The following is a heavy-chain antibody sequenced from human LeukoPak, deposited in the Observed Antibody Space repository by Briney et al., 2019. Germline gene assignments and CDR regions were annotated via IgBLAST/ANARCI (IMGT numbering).Heavy chain of an antibody. J-gene: IGHJ4*02. CDR2: ISYDGSNK. D-gene: IGHD3-10*01. V-gene: IGHV3-30*18. Sequence: PGRSLRLSCAASGFTSSSYGMHWVRQAPGKGLEWVAVISYDGSNKYYADSVKGRFTISRDNSKNTLYLQMNSLRAEDTAVYYCAKESYGSGSYAFDYWGQGTLVTVSS. CDR3: AKESYGSGSYAFDY. CDR1: GFTSSSYG.